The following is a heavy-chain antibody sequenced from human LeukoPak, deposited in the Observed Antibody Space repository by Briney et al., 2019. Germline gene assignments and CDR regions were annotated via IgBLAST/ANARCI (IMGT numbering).Heavy chain of an antibody. CDR1: GGSISSSNW. CDR2: IYYSGDT. CDR3: ATATPYSSSWTPLDY. Sequence: SETLSLTCAVSGGSISSSNWWSWIRQHPGKGLEWIGYIYYSGDTYYNPSLKSRVTISGDTSKNQFALKLSSVTAADTAVYYCATATPYSSSWTPLDYWGQGTLVTVSS. V-gene: IGHV4-31*11. D-gene: IGHD6-13*01. J-gene: IGHJ4*02.